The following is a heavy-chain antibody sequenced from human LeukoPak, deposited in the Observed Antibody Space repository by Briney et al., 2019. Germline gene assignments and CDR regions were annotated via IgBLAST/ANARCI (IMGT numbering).Heavy chain of an antibody. J-gene: IGHJ3*02. CDR2: ISSSGSTI. Sequence: GGSLRLSCVASGFSFSDYYMSWIRQAPGKGLEWVSYISSSGSTIYYADSVKGRFTISRDNAKNSLYLQMNSLRAEDTAVYYCATLTSRGVTGEDAFDIWGQGTMVTVSS. D-gene: IGHD3-10*01. V-gene: IGHV3-11*04. CDR3: ATLTSRGVTGEDAFDI. CDR1: GFSFSDYY.